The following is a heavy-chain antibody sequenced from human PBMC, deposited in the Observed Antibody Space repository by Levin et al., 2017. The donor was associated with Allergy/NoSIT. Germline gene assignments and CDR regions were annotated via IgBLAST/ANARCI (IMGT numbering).Heavy chain of an antibody. D-gene: IGHD3-10*01. CDR2: ISYDGNKR. V-gene: IGHV3-30*18. J-gene: IGHJ1*01. Sequence: GGSLRLSCVASGFIFSSYGMEWVRQAPGKGLEWVAIISYDGNKRFYADSVKGRFTISRDDSKNTLILQMNSLRAEDTAVYYCVKDWDYYGSGSYLHQWGQGTLVTVSS. CDR3: VKDWDYYGSGSYLHQ. CDR1: GFIFSSYG.